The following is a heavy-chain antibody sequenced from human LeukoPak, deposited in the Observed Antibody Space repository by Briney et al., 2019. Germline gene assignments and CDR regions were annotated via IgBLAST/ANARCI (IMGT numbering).Heavy chain of an antibody. CDR2: INPNSGGT. V-gene: IGHV1-2*02. CDR1: GFTFSSYG. Sequence: PGGSLRLSCAASGFTFSSYGMHWVRQAPGQGLEWMGWINPNSGGTNYAQKFQGRVTMTRDTSISTAYMELSRLRSDDTAVYYCASGDYFDYWGQGTLVTVSS. D-gene: IGHD4-17*01. CDR3: ASGDYFDY. J-gene: IGHJ4*02.